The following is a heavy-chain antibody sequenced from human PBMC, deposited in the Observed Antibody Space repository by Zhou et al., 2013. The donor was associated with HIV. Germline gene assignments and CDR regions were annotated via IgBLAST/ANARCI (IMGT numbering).Heavy chain of an antibody. CDR2: IIPIFGTA. D-gene: IGHD2-2*01. V-gene: IGHV1-69*05. Sequence: QVQLVQSGAEVKKPGSSVKVSCKASGGTFSSYAISWVRQAPGQGLEWMGGIIPIFGTANYAQKFQGRVTITTDESTSTAYMELSSLRSEDTAVYYCAVTDIVVVPAAKGAFDIWGQGTMVTVSS. J-gene: IGHJ3*02. CDR3: AVTDIVVVPAAKGAFDI. CDR1: GGTFSSYA.